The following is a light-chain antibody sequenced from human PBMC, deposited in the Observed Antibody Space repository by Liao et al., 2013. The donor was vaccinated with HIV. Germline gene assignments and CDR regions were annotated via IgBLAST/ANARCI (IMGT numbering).Light chain of an antibody. CDR2: YDS. V-gene: IGLV3-21*01. J-gene: IGLJ2*01. CDR3: QSGDNSGSYSVV. CDR1: NIESKS. Sequence: SYELTQPPAVSAAPGKTARITCGGSNIESKSVQWYQQKPGQTPVLVIYYDSDRPSGIPQRFSGSSSGTTVTLTISGVQAEDEADYYCQSGDNSGSYSVVFGGRDQVDRP.